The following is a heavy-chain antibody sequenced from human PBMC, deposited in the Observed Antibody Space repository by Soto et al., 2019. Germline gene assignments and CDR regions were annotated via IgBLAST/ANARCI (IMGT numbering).Heavy chain of an antibody. CDR2: LIPVFGTS. J-gene: IGHJ6*02. CDR3: ARAVRTGFYGIDV. CDR1: GDSFSNYA. V-gene: IGHV1-69*01. Sequence: QVQLVQSGAEVKKPGSSVKVSCRASGDSFSNYAVNWLLQAPGRGLEWMGGLIPVFGTSNYAEKFQGRLTITADESTSNAYMELSSLTSEDTAVYYCARAVRTGFYGIDVWGQGTTVSVSS.